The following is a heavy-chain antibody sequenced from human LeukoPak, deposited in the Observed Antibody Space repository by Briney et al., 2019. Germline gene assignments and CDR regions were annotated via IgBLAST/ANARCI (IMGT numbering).Heavy chain of an antibody. V-gene: IGHV3-11*01. CDR2: ISSSGHTI. Sequence: NPGGSLRLSCAASGFTFSDYYMSWIRRAPGKGLEWISYISSSGHTIYYADSVKGRFTISRDNAKNSLYLQMNSLRVEDTAMYFCATDKPGIAAATFDHWGQGTLVTVSS. J-gene: IGHJ4*02. D-gene: IGHD6-13*01. CDR3: ATDKPGIAAATFDH. CDR1: GFTFSDYY.